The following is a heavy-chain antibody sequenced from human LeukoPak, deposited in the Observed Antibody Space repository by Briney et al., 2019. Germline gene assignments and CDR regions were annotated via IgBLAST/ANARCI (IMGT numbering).Heavy chain of an antibody. V-gene: IGHV1-18*01. CDR1: GYTFTSYG. CDR2: ISAYNGNT. J-gene: IGHJ4*02. Sequence: GASVKVSCKASGYTFTSYGISWVRQAPGQGLEWMGWISAYNGNTNYAQKLQGRVTMTTDTSTSTAYMELRGLRSDDTAVYYCARDRPYSSSAGLYHTRVHGFDYWGQGTLVTVSS. CDR3: ARDRPYSSSAGLYHTRVHGFDY. D-gene: IGHD6-6*01.